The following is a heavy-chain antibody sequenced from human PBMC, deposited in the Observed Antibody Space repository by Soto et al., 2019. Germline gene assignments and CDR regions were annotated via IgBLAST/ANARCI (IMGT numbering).Heavy chain of an antibody. V-gene: IGHV3-73*02. Sequence: QLVESGGGLVQAGVSLRLSCLASGFTVSRSDLHWVRQGPGKGLEWVGRVRSKIHNYATSFADSLRGRFTISRNYYDNSVSLELRGLKSEDTALYYCSRHEEGPRMVFSGMDVWGQVTTVTVSS. J-gene: IGHJ6*02. D-gene: IGHD2-8*01. CDR3: SRHEEGPRMVFSGMDV. CDR2: VRSKIHNYAT. CDR1: GFTVSRSD.